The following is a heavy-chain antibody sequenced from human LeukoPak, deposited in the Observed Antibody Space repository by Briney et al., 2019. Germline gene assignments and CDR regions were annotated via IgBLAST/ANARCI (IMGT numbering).Heavy chain of an antibody. V-gene: IGHV4-59*01. CDR1: GASITNYY. Sequence: ASETLFLTCSVSGASITNYYWSWIRQAPGKGLEWIGYIYYSGNTNTYNPSLKSRATISLYTSRKYFSLELRSVTAADTAVYYCARGHGDGYNYGIAFDIWGQGTMVTVSS. CDR3: ARGHGDGYNYGIAFDI. D-gene: IGHD5-24*01. J-gene: IGHJ3*02. CDR2: IYYSGNT.